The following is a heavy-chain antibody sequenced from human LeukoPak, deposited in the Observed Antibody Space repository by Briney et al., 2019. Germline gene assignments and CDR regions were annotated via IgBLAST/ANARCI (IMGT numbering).Heavy chain of an antibody. CDR3: ARAEWYSSSSYLFDY. V-gene: IGHV1-2*02. J-gene: IGHJ4*02. D-gene: IGHD6-6*01. Sequence: ASVKVSCKASGYTFTGYYMHWVRQAPGQGLEWMGWINPNSGGTNYAQKSQGRVTMTRDTSISTAYMELSRLRSDDTAVYYCARAEWYSSSSYLFDYWGQGTLVTVSS. CDR2: INPNSGGT. CDR1: GYTFTGYY.